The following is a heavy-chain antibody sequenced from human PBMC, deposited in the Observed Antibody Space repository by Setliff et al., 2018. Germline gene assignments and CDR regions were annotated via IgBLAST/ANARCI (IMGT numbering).Heavy chain of an antibody. CDR3: AGGQPLVRKYYYCMDV. D-gene: IGHD3-10*01. V-gene: IGHV1-69*13. J-gene: IGHJ6*03. CDR2: IIPMFGT. CDR1: GGTFSSYV. Sequence: ASVKVSCKASGGTFSSYVISWVREAPGQGLEWMGGIIPMFGTNYAQKFQGRVTITADESTSTAYMELSSLGSEDTAVYYCAGGQPLVRKYYYCMDVWGKGTTVTVSS.